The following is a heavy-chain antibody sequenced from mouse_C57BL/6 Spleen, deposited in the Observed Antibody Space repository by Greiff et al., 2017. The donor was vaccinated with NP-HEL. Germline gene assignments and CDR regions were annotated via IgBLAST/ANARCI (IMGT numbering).Heavy chain of an antibody. D-gene: IGHD1-1*01. CDR1: GYTFTDYY. V-gene: IGHV1-26*01. CDR3: ARVTTVVATGY. Sequence: VQLQQSGPELVKPGASVKISCKASGYTFTDYYMNWVKQSHGKSLEWIGDINPNNGGTSYNQKFKGKATLTVDKSSSTAYMELRSLTSEDSAVYYCARVTTVVATGYWGQGTTLTVSS. J-gene: IGHJ2*01. CDR2: INPNNGGT.